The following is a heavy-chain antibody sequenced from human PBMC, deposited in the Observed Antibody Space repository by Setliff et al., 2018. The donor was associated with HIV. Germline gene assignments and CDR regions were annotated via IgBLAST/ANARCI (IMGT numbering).Heavy chain of an antibody. CDR3: AKGGYGGAYYVAGY. J-gene: IGHJ4*02. Sequence: PGGSLRLSCAAAGFRVTDTYMAWVRQAPGKGLEWVTLIYKAGKTYYADFVKGRFTIASDDTKNTVSLQMTNLEPGDTAMYYFAKGGYGGAYYVAGYWGQGTKVTVSS. CDR1: GFRVTDTY. V-gene: IGHV3-53*01. CDR2: IYKAGKT. D-gene: IGHD5-18*01.